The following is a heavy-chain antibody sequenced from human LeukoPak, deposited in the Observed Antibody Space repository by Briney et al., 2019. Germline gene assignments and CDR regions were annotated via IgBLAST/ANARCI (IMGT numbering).Heavy chain of an antibody. CDR2: IIPIFGTV. Sequence: SVKVSCKPSGGTINDYAVYWVRQAPGQGLEWMARIIPIFGTVSYAQNFQDRLTISADKSTNTAHMELSSLRFDDTAIYYCAAPPPGYSFSNHYYYMDVWGKGTTVIVSS. CDR1: GGTINDYA. D-gene: IGHD1-1*01. V-gene: IGHV1-69*06. J-gene: IGHJ6*03. CDR3: AAPPPGYSFSNHYYYMDV.